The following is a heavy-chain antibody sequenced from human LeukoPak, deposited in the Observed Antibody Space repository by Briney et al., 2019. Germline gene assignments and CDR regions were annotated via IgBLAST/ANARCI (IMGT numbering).Heavy chain of an antibody. J-gene: IGHJ5*02. CDR1: GGSISSYY. D-gene: IGHD3-22*01. CDR3: ARFCNYYDSSGYYYGFDP. Sequence: PSETLSLTCIVSGGSISSYYWSWIRQPPGKGLEWIGYIYYSGSTNYNPSLKSRVTISVDTSKNQFSLKLSSVTAADTAVYYCARFCNYYDSSGYYYGFDPWGQGTLVTVSS. CDR2: IYYSGST. V-gene: IGHV4-59*01.